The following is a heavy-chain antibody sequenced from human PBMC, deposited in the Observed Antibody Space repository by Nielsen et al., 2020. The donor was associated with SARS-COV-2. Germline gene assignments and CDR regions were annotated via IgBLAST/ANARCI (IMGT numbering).Heavy chain of an antibody. D-gene: IGHD5-12*01. J-gene: IGHJ6*02. CDR2: INHSGST. Sequence: WIRQPPGKGLEWIGEINHSGSTNYNPSLKSRVTISVDTSKNQFSLKLSSVTAADTAVYYCVKGDVDIAATTRKWYYSGMDVWGQGTTVTVSS. CDR3: VKGDVDIAATTRKWYYSGMDV. V-gene: IGHV4-34*01.